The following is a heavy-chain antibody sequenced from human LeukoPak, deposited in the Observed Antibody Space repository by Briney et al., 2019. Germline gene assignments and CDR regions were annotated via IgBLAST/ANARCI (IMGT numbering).Heavy chain of an antibody. CDR3: ARGLGYDILTGYYFDY. CDR1: GGSISTSNYY. CDR2: IYYSGST. V-gene: IGHV4-61*01. Sequence: PSETLSLTCTVSGGSISTSNYYWSWIRQPPGKGLEWIGYIYYSGSTNYNPSLKSRVTISVDTSKNQFSLKLSSVTAADTAVHYCARGLGYDILTGYYFDYWGQGTLVTVSS. J-gene: IGHJ4*02. D-gene: IGHD3-9*01.